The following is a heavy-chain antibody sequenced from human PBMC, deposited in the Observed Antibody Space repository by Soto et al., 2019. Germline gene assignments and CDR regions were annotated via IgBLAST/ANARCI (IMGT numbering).Heavy chain of an antibody. J-gene: IGHJ5*01. V-gene: IGHV4-30-4*01. CDR2: IYKSTTT. CDR3: ARGRYCLTGRCFPNWFDS. D-gene: IGHD2-15*01. Sequence: NPSETLSLTCSVSCDSISTVDYFWAWIRQPPGQALEYIGYIYKSTTTYYNPSFESRVAISLDTSKSQFSLTVTSVTAADTAVYFCARGRYCLTGRCFPNWFDSWGQGTLVTVSS. CDR1: CDSISTVDYF.